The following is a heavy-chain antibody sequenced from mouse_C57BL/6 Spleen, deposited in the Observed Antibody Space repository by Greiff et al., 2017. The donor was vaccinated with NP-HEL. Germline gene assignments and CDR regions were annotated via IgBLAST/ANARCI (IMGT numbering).Heavy chain of an antibody. Sequence: VQLQQPGAELVRPGSSVKLSCKASGYTFTSYWMHWVKQRPIQGLEWIGNIDPSDSETHYNQKFKDKATLTVDKSSSTAYMQLSSLTSEDSAVYYCARLSWYAMDYWGQGTSVTVSS. J-gene: IGHJ4*01. CDR3: ARLSWYAMDY. CDR1: GYTFTSYW. CDR2: IDPSDSET. V-gene: IGHV1-52*01.